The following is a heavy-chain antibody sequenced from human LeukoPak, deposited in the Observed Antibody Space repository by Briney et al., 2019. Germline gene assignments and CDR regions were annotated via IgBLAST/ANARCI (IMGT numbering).Heavy chain of an antibody. CDR2: ISYGGSNK. CDR3: ANGQYSSSWSYDY. Sequence: PGRSLRLSCAASGFTFSSYGMHWVRQAPGKGLEWVAVISYGGSNKYYADSVEGRFTISRDNSKNTLYLQMNSLRAEDTAVYYCANGQYSSSWSYDYWGQGTLVTVSS. CDR1: GFTFSSYG. D-gene: IGHD6-13*01. J-gene: IGHJ4*02. V-gene: IGHV3-30*18.